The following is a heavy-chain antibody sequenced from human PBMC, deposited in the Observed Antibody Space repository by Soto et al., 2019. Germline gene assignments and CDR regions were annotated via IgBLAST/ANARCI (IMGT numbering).Heavy chain of an antibody. CDR3: ARAARFYYFDY. CDR1: GYSFSTHS. Sequence: SVKVSCKASGYSFSTHSIHWVRQAPGQGLEWMGGIIPIFGTANYAQKFQGRVTITADESTSTAYMELSSLRSEDKAVYYCARAARFYYFDYWGQGTLVTVSS. CDR2: IIPIFGTA. V-gene: IGHV1-69*13. D-gene: IGHD6-6*01. J-gene: IGHJ4*02.